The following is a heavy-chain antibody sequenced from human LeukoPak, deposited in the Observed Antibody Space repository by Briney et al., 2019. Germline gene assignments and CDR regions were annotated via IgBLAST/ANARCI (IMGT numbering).Heavy chain of an antibody. Sequence: SETRSLTCLVSGDSISSDYWSWVRQPPGKGLEWLGFINYSGNISYNPSIKSRVTISIDTSNNQVSLSLRSVTATDTAIYYCARLDCGADSCYHYWGKGSLVTVSS. CDR1: GDSISSDY. CDR3: ARLDCGADSCYHY. CDR2: INYSGNI. J-gene: IGHJ4*02. V-gene: IGHV4-59*08. D-gene: IGHD2-21*02.